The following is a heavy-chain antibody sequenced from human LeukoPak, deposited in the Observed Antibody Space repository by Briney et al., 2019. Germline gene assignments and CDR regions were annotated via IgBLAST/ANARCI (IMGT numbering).Heavy chain of an antibody. V-gene: IGHV3-21*01. D-gene: IGHD3-16*01. CDR3: ARVYRWGDFDY. J-gene: IGHJ4*02. CDR2: ISSSSSYI. CDR1: GFTFSSYS. Sequence: GGALRLSCAASGFTFSSYSMNLVRQAPGKGLELVSSISSSSSYIYFPDAVKGRFTISRDNAKNSLYLQMNSLRAEDTAVYYCARVYRWGDFDYWGQGTLVTVSS.